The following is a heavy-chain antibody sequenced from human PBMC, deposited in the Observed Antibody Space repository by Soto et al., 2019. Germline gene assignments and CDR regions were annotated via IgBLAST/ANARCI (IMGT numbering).Heavy chain of an antibody. V-gene: IGHV1-2*04. CDR3: ARDHYYGSGGYDY. Sequence: QVQLVQSGAEVKKPGASVKVSCKASGYTFTGYYMHWVRQAPGQGLEWMGWINPNSGGTNYAQKFQGWVTMTRDTASNTAYMEVSRLRSDDTAVYYSARDHYYGSGGYDYWGQGTLVTVSS. CDR2: INPNSGGT. D-gene: IGHD3-10*01. J-gene: IGHJ4*02. CDR1: GYTFTGYY.